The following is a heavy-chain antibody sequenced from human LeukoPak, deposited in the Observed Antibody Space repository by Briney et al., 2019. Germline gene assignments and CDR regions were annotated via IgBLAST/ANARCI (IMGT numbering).Heavy chain of an antibody. CDR1: GFTFSSYA. CDR2: IRSKAYGGTT. CDR3: TRWEDYYYDSSGYSEGRDY. V-gene: IGHV3-49*04. J-gene: IGHJ4*02. Sequence: PGGSLRLSCAASGFTFSSYAMSWVRQAPGKGLEWVGFIRSKAYGGTTEYAASVKGRFTISRDDSKSIAYLQMNSLKTEDTAVYYCTRWEDYYYDSSGYSEGRDYWGQGTLVTVSS. D-gene: IGHD3-22*01.